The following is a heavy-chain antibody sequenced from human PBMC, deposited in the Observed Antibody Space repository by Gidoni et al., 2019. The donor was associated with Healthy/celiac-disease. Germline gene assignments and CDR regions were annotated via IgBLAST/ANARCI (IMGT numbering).Heavy chain of an antibody. CDR3: VRLEPFYYYYGMDV. CDR2: IYYSGST. Sequence: QVQLQESGAGRVKLSVSLCLTCTISGGSISSYYWSWIRKPPGKGLDWIGYIYYSGSTNYNPSLKSRVTISVDTSKNQFSLKLSSVTAADTAVYYCVRLEPFYYYYGMDVWGQGTTVTVSS. V-gene: IGHV4-59*08. J-gene: IGHJ6*02. CDR1: GGSISSYY.